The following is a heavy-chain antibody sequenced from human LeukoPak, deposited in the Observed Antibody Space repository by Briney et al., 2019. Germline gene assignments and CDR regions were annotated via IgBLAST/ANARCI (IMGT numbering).Heavy chain of an antibody. CDR3: ARVGDCSSTSCYGFDY. CDR1: GYTFTSYN. CDR2: MNPNSGNT. Sequence: ASVKVSCKASGYTFTSYNNNWVRQATGQGLEWKGWMNPNSGNTGYAQKFQGRVTITRNTSISTAYMELSSLRSEDTAVYYCARVGDCSSTSCYGFDYWGQGTLVTVSS. J-gene: IGHJ4*02. V-gene: IGHV1-8*03. D-gene: IGHD2-2*01.